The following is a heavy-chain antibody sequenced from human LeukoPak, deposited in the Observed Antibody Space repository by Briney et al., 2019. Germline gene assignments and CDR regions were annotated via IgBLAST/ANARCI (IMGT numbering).Heavy chain of an antibody. J-gene: IGHJ4*02. Sequence: PSETLSLTCTVSGDSINNYYWNWIRQSPGKGLEWIGYIFHFGSPHYSPSLRSRVTISIDTSKNQSSLKLTSVTTADTAIYYCASSRRGYTSGWFFDYWGQGALVTVSS. CDR2: IFHFGSP. CDR3: ASSRRGYTSGWFFDY. CDR1: GDSINNYY. D-gene: IGHD6-13*01. V-gene: IGHV4-59*01.